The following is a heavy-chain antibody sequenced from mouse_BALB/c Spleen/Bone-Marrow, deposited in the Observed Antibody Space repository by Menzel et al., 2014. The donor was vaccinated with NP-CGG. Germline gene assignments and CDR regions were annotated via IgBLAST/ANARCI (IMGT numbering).Heavy chain of an antibody. J-gene: IGHJ4*01. D-gene: IGHD2-4*01. CDR1: GYSFTSYW. V-gene: IGHV1-5*01. CDR3: TRGAYYDCSYYAMDY. Sequence: EVKLEESGTALAGPGASVKLSCKASGYSFTSYWMHWVKQRPGQGLEWIGAIYPGNSDTSYNQKFKGKDKLTAVTSASTAYMELSSLTNEGSAVYYCTRGAYYDCSYYAMDYWGQGTSVTVSS. CDR2: IYPGNSDT.